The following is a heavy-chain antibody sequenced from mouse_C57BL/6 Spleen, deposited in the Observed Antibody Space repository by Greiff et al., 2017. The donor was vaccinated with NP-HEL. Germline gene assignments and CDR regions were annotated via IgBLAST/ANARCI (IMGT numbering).Heavy chain of an antibody. CDR3: ARELLRAWFAY. CDR1: GFTFSSYA. V-gene: IGHV5-4*01. Sequence: EVKLMESGGGLVKPGGSLKLSCAASGFTFSSYAMSWVRQTPEKRLEWVATISDGGSYTYYPDNVKGRFTISRDNAKNNLYLQMSHLKSEDTAMYYCARELLRAWFAYWGQGTLVTVSA. CDR2: ISDGGSYT. J-gene: IGHJ3*01. D-gene: IGHD1-1*01.